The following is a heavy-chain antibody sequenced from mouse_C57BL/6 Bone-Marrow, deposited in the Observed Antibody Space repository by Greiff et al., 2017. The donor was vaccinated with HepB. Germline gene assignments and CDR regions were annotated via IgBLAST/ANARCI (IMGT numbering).Heavy chain of an antibody. V-gene: IGHV1-26*01. J-gene: IGHJ3*01. Sequence: EVQGVESGPELVKPGASVKISCKASGYTFTDYYMNWVKQSHGKSLEWIGDINPNNGGTSYNQKFKGKATLTVDKSSSTAYMELRSLTSEDSAVYYCAGWFAYWGQGTLVTVSA. CDR2: INPNNGGT. CDR3: AGWFAY. CDR1: GYTFTDYY.